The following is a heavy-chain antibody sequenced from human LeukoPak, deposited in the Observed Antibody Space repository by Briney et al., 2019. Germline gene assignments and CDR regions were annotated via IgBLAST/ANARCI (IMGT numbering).Heavy chain of an antibody. V-gene: IGHV4-38-2*02. Sequence: SETLSLNCTVSGYSISSGYYWGWIRQPPGKGLEWIGSIYHSGSTYYNPSLKSRVTISLDTSKNQFSLKLSSVTAADTAVYYCARVYYSNSYDYWYFDLWGRGTLVTVSS. J-gene: IGHJ2*01. D-gene: IGHD6-13*01. CDR2: IYHSGST. CDR3: ARVYYSNSYDYWYFDL. CDR1: GYSISSGYY.